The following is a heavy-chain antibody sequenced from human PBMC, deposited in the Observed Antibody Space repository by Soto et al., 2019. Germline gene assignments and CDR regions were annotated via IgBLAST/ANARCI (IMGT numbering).Heavy chain of an antibody. D-gene: IGHD3-22*01. CDR3: AREADFASSGYVLDY. V-gene: IGHV3-21*01. CDR2: VTSSPSSM. Sequence: GGSLRLSCAASGFTFSGFSMNWVRQAPGKGLEWVSSVTSSPSSMFYADSVKGRFTISRDDAKDSLFLQMNSLRADDTAVYYCAREADFASSGYVLDYWGLGTLVTVS. J-gene: IGHJ4*02. CDR1: GFTFSGFS.